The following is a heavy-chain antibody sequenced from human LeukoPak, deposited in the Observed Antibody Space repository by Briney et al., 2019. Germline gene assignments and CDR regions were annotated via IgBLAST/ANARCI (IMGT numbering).Heavy chain of an antibody. Sequence: PGGSLRLSCAASGFTFSSYWMSWVRQAPGKGLEWVANIKQDGSEKYYVDSVKGRFTISRDNAKNSLYLQMNSLRAEDTAVYYCARETYYYDSSGYYPDLDYWGQGTLVTVSS. J-gene: IGHJ4*02. CDR3: ARETYYYDSSGYYPDLDY. CDR2: IKQDGSEK. D-gene: IGHD3-22*01. CDR1: GFTFSSYW. V-gene: IGHV3-7*01.